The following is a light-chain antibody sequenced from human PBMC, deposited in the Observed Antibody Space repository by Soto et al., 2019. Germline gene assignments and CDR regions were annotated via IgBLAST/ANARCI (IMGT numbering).Light chain of an antibody. V-gene: IGKV1-39*01. Sequence: DIQMTQSPSSLSASVGDRVTITCRASQSISNFLNCYQQKPGKAPNLLIYAASSLQSGVPSRFSGSGSGSDYTLTISSLQPEDSATYYCQQSYSSPYSTFGPGTKVDIK. J-gene: IGKJ3*01. CDR2: AAS. CDR3: QQSYSSPYST. CDR1: QSISNF.